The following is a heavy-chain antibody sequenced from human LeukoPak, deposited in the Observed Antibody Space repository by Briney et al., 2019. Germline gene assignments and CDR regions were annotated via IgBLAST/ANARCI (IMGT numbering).Heavy chain of an antibody. Sequence: SETLSLTCTVTGGYITNYYWSWVRQPPGKGLEWIGYIYTSGTTNYNPSLKSRVTISVDTSRNQLSLRLSSVTAADTAVYYCARQGGYSSPFSVWGKGTTVAVSS. V-gene: IGHV4-4*09. D-gene: IGHD6-6*01. CDR1: GGYITNYY. CDR2: IYTSGTT. CDR3: ARQGGYSSPFSV. J-gene: IGHJ6*04.